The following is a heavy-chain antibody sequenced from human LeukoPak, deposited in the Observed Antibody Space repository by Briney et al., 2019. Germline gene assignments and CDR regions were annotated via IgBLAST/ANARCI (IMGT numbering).Heavy chain of an antibody. CDR2: INPNNGNL. CDR3: ARSDHNSWNAFDI. Sequence: ASVKVSRKASGYTFGSDDINWVRQATGQGLEWMGWINPNNGNLGYAQKFQGRVTITRNTPISTAYMELSSLTSEDTAVCYCARSDHNSWNAFDIWGQGTMVTVSS. J-gene: IGHJ3*02. CDR1: GYTFGSDD. V-gene: IGHV1-8*03. D-gene: IGHD1-26*01.